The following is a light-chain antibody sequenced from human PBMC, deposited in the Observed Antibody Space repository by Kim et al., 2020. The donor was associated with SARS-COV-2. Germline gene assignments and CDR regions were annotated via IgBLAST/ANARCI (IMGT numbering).Light chain of an antibody. CDR1: SGSIASNY. CDR2: ENN. J-gene: IGLJ2*01. CDR3: QSLGV. Sequence: NFMLTQPHSVSESPGKTATISCTRSSGSIASNYVQWYQQRPGSAPTTLISENNERPSGVPDRFSGSIDSSSNSASLTISGLKTEDEADYYCQSLGVFVGGTQLTVL. V-gene: IGLV6-57*03.